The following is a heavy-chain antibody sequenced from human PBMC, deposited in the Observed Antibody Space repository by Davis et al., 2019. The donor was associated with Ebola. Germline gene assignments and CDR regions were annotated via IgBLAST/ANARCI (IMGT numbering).Heavy chain of an antibody. CDR3: ARRLIISSRGGMDV. D-gene: IGHD6-13*01. J-gene: IGHJ6*02. V-gene: IGHV3-48*02. CDR2: SSTSAEHT. CDR1: GFTFTIYS. Sequence: PGGSLRLSCVASGFTFTIYSLNWVRQAPGKELEWVAHSSTSAEHTSYAESVKGRFTVSRNDAQSSLFLQMSSLRDEDTAVYYCARRLIISSRGGMDVWGQGTTVTVSS.